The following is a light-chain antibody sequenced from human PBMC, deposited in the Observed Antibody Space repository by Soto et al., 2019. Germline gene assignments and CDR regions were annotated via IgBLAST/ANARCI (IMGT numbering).Light chain of an antibody. J-gene: IGKJ1*01. CDR3: HQYNSSPWA. V-gene: IGKV1-39*01. CDR1: QSIRSY. Sequence: DIQMTQSPSSLSAVVGDRVTITCRTSQSIRSYLNWYQQKSGKAPKLLISAASNLQGGVPYRFSGSGSRTDFTLTISSLQPDHVATYYCHQYNSSPWAFGQGTKVDSK. CDR2: AAS.